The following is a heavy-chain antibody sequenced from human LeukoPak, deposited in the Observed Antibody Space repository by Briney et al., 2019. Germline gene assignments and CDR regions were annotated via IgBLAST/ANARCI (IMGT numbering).Heavy chain of an antibody. J-gene: IGHJ3*02. CDR3: ARGDLFEGAFDI. CDR2: IWYDGSNK. Sequence: GRSLRLSCAASGFTFSSYVMHWVRQAPGKGLEWVAVIWYDGSNKYYADSVKGRFTISRDNSKNTLYLQMNSLRAEDTAVYYCARGDLFEGAFDIWGQGTMVTASS. CDR1: GFTFSSYV. V-gene: IGHV3-33*01. D-gene: IGHD3-3*01.